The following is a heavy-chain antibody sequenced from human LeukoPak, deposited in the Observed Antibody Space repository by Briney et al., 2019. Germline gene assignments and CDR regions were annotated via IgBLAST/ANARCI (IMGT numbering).Heavy chain of an antibody. Sequence: SETLSLTCAVYGGSFSGYYWSWIRQPPGKGLEWIGEINHIGTTNYNPSLKRRVAISVDTSKNQFSLKLSSVTAADTAVYYCGRGRGDYSDSSDYSFSTNYFDYWGQGTLVTVSS. CDR2: INHIGTT. D-gene: IGHD3-22*01. V-gene: IGHV4-34*01. J-gene: IGHJ4*01. CDR3: GRGRGDYSDSSDYSFSTNYFDY. CDR1: GGSFSGYY.